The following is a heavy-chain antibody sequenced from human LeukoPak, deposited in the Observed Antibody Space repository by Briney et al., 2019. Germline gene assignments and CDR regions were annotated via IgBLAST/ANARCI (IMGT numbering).Heavy chain of an antibody. CDR3: ATGHSYGYDY. D-gene: IGHD5-18*01. CDR1: GLTFSDFW. CDR2: VKGDGRTT. J-gene: IGHJ4*02. V-gene: IGHV3-74*01. Sequence: GGSLRPSCAASGLTFSDFWIHWVRQPPGKGLVWVALVKGDGRTTIYADSVKGRFTISRDNAKNTLYLQMNSLRADDSGVYYCATGHSYGYDYWGQGVLVTVSS.